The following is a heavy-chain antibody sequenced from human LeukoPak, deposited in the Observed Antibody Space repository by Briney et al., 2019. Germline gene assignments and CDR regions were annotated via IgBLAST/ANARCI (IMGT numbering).Heavy chain of an antibody. CDR1: GYTFTSCA. V-gene: IGHV7-4-1*02. D-gene: IGHD3-10*01. J-gene: IGHJ3*02. CDR2: INTNTGNP. Sequence: GASVKVSCKASGYTFTSCAMNWVRQAPGQGLEWMGWINTNTGNPTYAQGFTGRFVFSLDTSVSTSYLQISSLKAEDTAVYYCARPNVLLWFGGSDAFDIWGQGTMVTVSS. CDR3: ARPNVLLWFGGSDAFDI.